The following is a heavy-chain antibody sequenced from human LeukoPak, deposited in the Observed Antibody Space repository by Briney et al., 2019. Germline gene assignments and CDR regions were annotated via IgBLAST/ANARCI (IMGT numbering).Heavy chain of an antibody. D-gene: IGHD1-26*01. Sequence: SETLSLTCTVSGGSISSSSYYWGWIRQPPGKGLEWIGSIYYSGSTYYNPSLKSRVTISVDASKNQFSLKLSSVTAADTAVYYCASDGSGVGATGLDYWGQGTLVTVSS. J-gene: IGHJ4*02. V-gene: IGHV4-39*01. CDR2: IYYSGST. CDR1: GGSISSSSYY. CDR3: ASDGSGVGATGLDY.